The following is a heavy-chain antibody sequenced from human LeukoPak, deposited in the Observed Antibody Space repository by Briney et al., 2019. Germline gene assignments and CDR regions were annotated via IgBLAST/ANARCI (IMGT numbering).Heavy chain of an antibody. CDR3: AKDSHDY. Sequence: GGSLRLSCAASRFTFSSYGMHWVRQAPGKGLEWVAVISYDGSNKYYADSVKGRFTISRDNSKNTLYLQMNSLRAEDTAVYYCAKDSHDYWGQGTLVTVSS. CDR1: RFTFSSYG. V-gene: IGHV3-30*18. J-gene: IGHJ4*02. CDR2: ISYDGSNK.